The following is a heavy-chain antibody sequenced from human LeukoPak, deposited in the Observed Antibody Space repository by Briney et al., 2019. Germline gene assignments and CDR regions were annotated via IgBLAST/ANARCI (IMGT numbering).Heavy chain of an antibody. CDR3: ARDDVRYFSGGSCYSLVLFDY. Sequence: GGSLRLSCAASGFTFSSYEMNWVRQAPGKGLEWVSYISSSGSTIYYADSVKGRFTISRDNAKNSLYLQMNSLRAEDTAVYYCARDDVRYFSGGSCYSLVLFDYWGQGTLVTVSS. J-gene: IGHJ4*02. D-gene: IGHD2-15*01. CDR1: GFTFSSYE. CDR2: ISSSGSTI. V-gene: IGHV3-48*03.